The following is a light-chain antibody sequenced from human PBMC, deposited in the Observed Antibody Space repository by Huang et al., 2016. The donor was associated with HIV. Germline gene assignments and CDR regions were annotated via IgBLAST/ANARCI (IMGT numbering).Light chain of an antibody. J-gene: IGKJ3*01. Sequence: IVMTQSPATLSVSPGERATLSCRASQSVSSNLAWYQQKPGQAPRFLIYGASSRATGIPARFSGSGSGTEFTLTISSLQSEDFAVYYCQQYNNWPGFTFGPGTKVDIK. CDR2: GAS. V-gene: IGKV3-15*01. CDR3: QQYNNWPGFT. CDR1: QSVSSN.